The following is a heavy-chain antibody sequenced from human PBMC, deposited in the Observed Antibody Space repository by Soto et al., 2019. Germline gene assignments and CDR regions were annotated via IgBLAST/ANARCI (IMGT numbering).Heavy chain of an antibody. D-gene: IGHD5-18*01. Sequence: TVSLTCAVSGHSVSSGFYYWGWVRQPPGKGLEWIGSIYHTESTYYNPSLKSRVTISVNPSKHQFSLKLSSVTAAHTPVYYCARYGYSYSPRFFDYWGQGTRVTVSS. CDR3: ARYGYSYSPRFFDY. CDR1: GHSVSSGFYY. J-gene: IGHJ4*02. V-gene: IGHV4-38-2*01. CDR2: IYHTEST.